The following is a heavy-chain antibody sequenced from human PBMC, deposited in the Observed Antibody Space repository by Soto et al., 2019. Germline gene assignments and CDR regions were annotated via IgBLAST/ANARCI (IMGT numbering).Heavy chain of an antibody. Sequence: HPGGSLRLSCAASGFTFSSYGMHWVRQAPGKGLEWVAVISYDGSNKYYADSVKGRFTISRDNSKNTLYLQMNSLRAEDTAVYYCAKDRKYQLLFIEYWGQGTVVTVSS. D-gene: IGHD2-2*01. CDR3: AKDRKYQLLFIEY. CDR2: ISYDGSNK. J-gene: IGHJ4*02. CDR1: GFTFSSYG. V-gene: IGHV3-30*18.